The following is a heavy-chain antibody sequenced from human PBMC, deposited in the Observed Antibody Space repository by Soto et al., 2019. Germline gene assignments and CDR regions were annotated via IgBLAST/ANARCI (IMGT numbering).Heavy chain of an antibody. Sequence: PGGSLRLSCAASGFTFTIFAMSWVRQSPGKGLEWVSTISGSGGSTYYADAVKGRFTISRDNSMGTLYLQMNSLRAEDTAVYYCAKELISSTVTPLGYWGQGTLVTVSS. CDR3: AKELISSTVTPLGY. CDR1: GFTFTIFA. V-gene: IGHV3-23*01. CDR2: ISGSGGST. J-gene: IGHJ4*02. D-gene: IGHD4-4*01.